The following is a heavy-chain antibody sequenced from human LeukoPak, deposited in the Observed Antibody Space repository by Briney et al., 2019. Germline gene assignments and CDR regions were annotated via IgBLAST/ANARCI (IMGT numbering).Heavy chain of an antibody. CDR1: GGSISSSCFY. D-gene: IGHD5-12*01. Sequence: SETLSLTCTVSGGSISSSCFYWDWIRQPPGKGLEWIGTIFYSGSTYYNPSLKSRITISVDTSKNQFSLKLSSVTAADTAVYYCARHSRSGYSDYESAFDIWGQGTMVIVSS. V-gene: IGHV4-39*01. CDR2: IFYSGST. J-gene: IGHJ3*02. CDR3: ARHSRSGYSDYESAFDI.